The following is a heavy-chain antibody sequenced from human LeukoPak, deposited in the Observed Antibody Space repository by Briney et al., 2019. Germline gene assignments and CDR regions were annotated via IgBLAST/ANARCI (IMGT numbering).Heavy chain of an antibody. CDR1: GYSFSRYW. CDR3: ARPSYYDSSGYFADAFDI. D-gene: IGHD3-22*01. J-gene: IGHJ3*02. V-gene: IGHV5-51*01. CDR2: IYPGDSDT. Sequence: GESLKISCKGSGYSFSRYWIGWVRQMPGKGLEWMGIIYPGDSDTRYSPSFQGQVTISADKSISTAYLQWSSLKASDTAMYYCARPSYYDSSGYFADAFDIWGQGTMVTVSS.